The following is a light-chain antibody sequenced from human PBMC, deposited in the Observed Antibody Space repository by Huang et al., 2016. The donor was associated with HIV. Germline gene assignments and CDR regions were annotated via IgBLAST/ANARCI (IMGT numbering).Light chain of an antibody. CDR1: QSVSSY. Sequence: EIVLTQSPATLSLSPGERATLSCRDSQSVSSYVACYQQKPGQAPRPLIYDASNRATGIPARFSGSGSGTDFTLTISSREPEDFAVYYCQQRSNWPITFGQGTRLEIK. V-gene: IGKV3-11*01. CDR2: DAS. J-gene: IGKJ5*01. CDR3: QQRSNWPIT.